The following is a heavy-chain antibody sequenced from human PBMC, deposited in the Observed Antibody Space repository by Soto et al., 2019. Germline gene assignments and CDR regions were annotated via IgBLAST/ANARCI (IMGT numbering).Heavy chain of an antibody. CDR2: INGDGSYT. J-gene: IGHJ3*02. Sequence: EVQLVESGGGLVQPGGSLRLSCAASGFTFSTYWMHWVRQAPEKGLLWASHINGDGSYTDFADSMKGRFTISRDNAKNTVYLQMQSLRVEDTAVYFCVRTWHGFDIWGPGTMVTVSS. CDR3: VRTWHGFDI. V-gene: IGHV3-74*01. CDR1: GFTFSTYW.